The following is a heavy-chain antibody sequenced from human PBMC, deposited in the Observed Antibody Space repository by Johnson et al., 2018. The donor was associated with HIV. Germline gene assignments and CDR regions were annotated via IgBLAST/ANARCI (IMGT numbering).Heavy chain of an antibody. CDR1: DFTVSGNY. D-gene: IGHD1-14*01. Sequence: VLLVESGGGLIQPGGSLRLSCAASDFTVSGNYMSWVRQAPGKGLEWVSLIHSGGTTFYADSVRGRFTISRDSSKNTLYLQMKSLRVEDTAVYYCARSPETVDRLWRAFDIWGQGTMVTVSS. CDR2: IHSGGTT. J-gene: IGHJ3*02. V-gene: IGHV3-53*01. CDR3: ARSPETVDRLWRAFDI.